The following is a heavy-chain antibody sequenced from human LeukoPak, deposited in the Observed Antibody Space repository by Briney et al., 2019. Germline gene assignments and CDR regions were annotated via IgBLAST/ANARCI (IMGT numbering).Heavy chain of an antibody. D-gene: IGHD2-15*01. CDR1: GFTFCDYA. Sequence: GRSLRLSCTASGFTFCDYAMSWVRQAPGKGLEWVSFIRSKASGGTTEYAASVKGTFTISRDDSKSIAYLQMNSLKTEDTAVYYCARLDRMFDYWGQGTLVTVSS. CDR2: IRSKASGGTT. V-gene: IGHV3-49*04. CDR3: ARLDRMFDY. J-gene: IGHJ4*02.